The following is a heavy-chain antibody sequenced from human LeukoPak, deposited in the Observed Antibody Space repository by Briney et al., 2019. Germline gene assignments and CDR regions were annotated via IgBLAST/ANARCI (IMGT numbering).Heavy chain of an antibody. CDR2: IYPGDSDT. V-gene: IGHV5-51*01. CDR3: ARLPDSSGYPDAFDI. D-gene: IGHD3-22*01. CDR1: GYSFTSYW. J-gene: IGHJ3*02. Sequence: GESLKISCKGSGYSFTSYWIGWVRQMPGKGLEWMGIIYPGDSDTRYSPSFQGQVTISADKSISTAYLQWSSLKASDTAMYYCARLPDSSGYPDAFDIWGQGTMVTVSS.